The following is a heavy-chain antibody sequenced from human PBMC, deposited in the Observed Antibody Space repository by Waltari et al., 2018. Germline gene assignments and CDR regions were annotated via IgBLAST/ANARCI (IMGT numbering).Heavy chain of an antibody. CDR3: ARPYYYGSGSLFYFDY. D-gene: IGHD3-10*01. CDR1: GGSFSGSS. Sequence: QVQLQQWGAGLLKPSETLSLTCAVYGGSFSGSSWSWIRQPPGKGLEWIGEINHSGSTNYNPSLKSRVTISVDTSKNQFSLKLSSVTAADTAVYYCARPYYYGSGSLFYFDYWGQGTLVTVSS. J-gene: IGHJ4*02. CDR2: INHSGST. V-gene: IGHV4-34*01.